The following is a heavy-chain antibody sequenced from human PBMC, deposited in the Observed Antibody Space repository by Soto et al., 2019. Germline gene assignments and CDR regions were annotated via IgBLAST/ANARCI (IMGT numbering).Heavy chain of an antibody. Sequence: GGSLRLSCEGSGFTFSDYYKSWICQAPGKGLEWISYSSNSGTFSRYADSVKGRFSISRDNTKNLLYLQMNSLRAEDTAVYYCARSGDNYNRLDYWGQGTPVTVSS. CDR3: ARSGDNYNRLDY. D-gene: IGHD1-1*01. J-gene: IGHJ4*02. V-gene: IGHV3-11*06. CDR2: SSNSGTFS. CDR1: GFTFSDYY.